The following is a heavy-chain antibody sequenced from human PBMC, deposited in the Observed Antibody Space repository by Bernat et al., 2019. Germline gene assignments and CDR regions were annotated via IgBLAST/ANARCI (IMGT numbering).Heavy chain of an antibody. J-gene: IGHJ6*02. Sequence: EVQLVESGGGLVQPGGSLRLSCAASGFTVSSNYMSWVRQAPGKGLEWVSVIYSGGSTYYADSVKGRFTISRDNSKNTLYLQMNSLRAEDTAVYYCARGHSSGYPYGMDVWGQGTTVTVSS. CDR2: IYSGGST. D-gene: IGHD3-22*01. CDR3: ARGHSSGYPYGMDV. V-gene: IGHV3-66*01. CDR1: GFTVSSNY.